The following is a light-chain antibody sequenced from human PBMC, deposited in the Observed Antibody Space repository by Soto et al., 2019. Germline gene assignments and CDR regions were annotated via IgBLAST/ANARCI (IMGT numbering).Light chain of an antibody. CDR1: QSVSSSN. J-gene: IGKJ1*01. Sequence: PGERATLYCRASQSVSSSNLAWYQQKRGQSPRLLIYGASSRATGIPDRFSGSGSGPDFTLTISSLQPEDFAVYFCQHYGSSPWTFGQGTKVDIK. V-gene: IGKV3-20*01. CDR3: QHYGSSPWT. CDR2: GAS.